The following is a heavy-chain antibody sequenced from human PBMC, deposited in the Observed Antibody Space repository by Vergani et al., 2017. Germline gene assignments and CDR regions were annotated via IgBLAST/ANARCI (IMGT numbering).Heavy chain of an antibody. CDR1: GFTFSSYS. CDR2: ISSSSSYI. J-gene: IGHJ6*02. D-gene: IGHD3-10*01. Sequence: EVQLVESGGGLVKRGGSLRLSCAASGFTFSSYSMNWVRQAPGKGLEWVSSISSSSSYIHYSDSLKGRITISRDNAKSSLYLQMNSLRAEDTGVYYRARERYELGSGSYPYFYDYGLDVWGQGTAVSVSS. V-gene: IGHV3-21*01. CDR3: ARERYELGSGSYPYFYDYGLDV.